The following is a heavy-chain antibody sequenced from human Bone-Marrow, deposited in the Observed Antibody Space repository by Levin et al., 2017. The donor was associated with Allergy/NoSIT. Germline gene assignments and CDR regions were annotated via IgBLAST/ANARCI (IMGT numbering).Heavy chain of an antibody. J-gene: IGHJ6*02. V-gene: IGHV3-30*04. D-gene: IGHD4/OR15-4a*01. CDR1: GFSFNNYA. CDR2: ISFDGSTR. Sequence: GGSLRLSCAASGFSFNNYAMHWVRQAPGKGLEWLAFISFDGSTRYYADSVKGRFTISRDNSKNTVHLQMNSLRGDDTGVYFCARGSGVLGSYGLDVWGQGTTVTVSS. CDR3: ARGSGVLGSYGLDV.